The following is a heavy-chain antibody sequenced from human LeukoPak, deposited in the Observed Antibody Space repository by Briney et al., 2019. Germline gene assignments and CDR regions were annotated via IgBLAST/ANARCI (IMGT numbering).Heavy chain of an antibody. CDR1: GFTFSSYA. J-gene: IGHJ4*02. Sequence: QPGGSLRLSCAASGFTFSSYAMSWVRQAPGKGLEWVSAISGSGGSTYYADSVEGRFTISRDNSKNTLYLQMNSLRAEDTAVYYCAKDIVLGDCSGGSCQSDFDYWGQGTLVTVSS. CDR3: AKDIVLGDCSGGSCQSDFDY. CDR2: ISGSGGST. V-gene: IGHV3-23*01. D-gene: IGHD2-15*01.